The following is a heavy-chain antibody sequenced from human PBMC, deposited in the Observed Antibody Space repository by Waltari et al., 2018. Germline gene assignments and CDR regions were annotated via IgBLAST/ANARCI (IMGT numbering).Heavy chain of an antibody. Sequence: EVQLVESGGGLVQPGGSLRLSCAASGFPFSTYWMHRVRQAPGKGLVWVSRINSDGSSTSXXDSXXXRFTISRDNAKNTLYLQMNSLRAEDTAVYYCARVVYGDYVGLDYWGQGTLVTVSS. CDR3: ARVVYGDYVGLDY. D-gene: IGHD4-17*01. CDR1: GFPFSTYW. CDR2: INSDGSST. J-gene: IGHJ4*02. V-gene: IGHV3-74*02.